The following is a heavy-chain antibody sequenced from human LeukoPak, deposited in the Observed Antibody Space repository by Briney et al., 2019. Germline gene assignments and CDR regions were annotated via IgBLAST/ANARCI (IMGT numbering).Heavy chain of an antibody. CDR1: GLTFRSYW. V-gene: IGHV3-7*01. CDR2: IKQDGSEK. Sequence: PGGSLRLSCAASGLTFRSYWMSWVRQAPGKGLEWVANIKQDGSEKYYVDSVKGRFTISRDNAKSSLNLQMDSLRVEDTAVYYCARGYSSDYWGQGTLVTVSS. D-gene: IGHD5-18*01. CDR3: ARGYSSDY. J-gene: IGHJ4*02.